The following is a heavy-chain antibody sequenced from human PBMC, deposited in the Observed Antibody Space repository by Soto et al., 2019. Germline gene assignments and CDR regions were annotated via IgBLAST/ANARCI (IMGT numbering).Heavy chain of an antibody. CDR2: IYYSGSS. V-gene: IGHV4-59*01. J-gene: IGHJ5*02. CDR3: ARVLPRFMLRGTMFDP. CDR1: GGSISSYY. Sequence: SETLSLTCTVSGGSISSYYWSWIRQPPEKGLEWIGYIYYSGSSNYNPYLKSRVTISVDTSKNQFSLKLSSVTATDTAVYSCARVLPRFMLRGTMFDPWGPGTL. D-gene: IGHD3-10*01.